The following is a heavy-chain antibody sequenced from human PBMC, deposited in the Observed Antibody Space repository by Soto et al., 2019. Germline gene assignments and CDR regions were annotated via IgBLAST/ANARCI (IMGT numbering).Heavy chain of an antibody. CDR3: ARGRYSGYGILANFDY. Sequence: PSQTLSLTCAISGDSVSSNSAAWNWIRQSPSRGLEWLGRTYYRSKWYNDYAVSVKSRITINPDTSKNQFSLQLNSVTPEDTAVYYCARGRYSGYGILANFDYWGQGTLVTVSS. CDR2: TYYRSKWYN. V-gene: IGHV6-1*01. CDR1: GDSVSSNSAA. D-gene: IGHD5-12*01. J-gene: IGHJ4*02.